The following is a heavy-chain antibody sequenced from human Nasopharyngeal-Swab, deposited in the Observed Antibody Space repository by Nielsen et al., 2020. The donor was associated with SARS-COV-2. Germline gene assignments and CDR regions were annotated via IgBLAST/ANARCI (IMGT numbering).Heavy chain of an antibody. D-gene: IGHD6-13*01. CDR2: IYYSGST. J-gene: IGHJ5*02. V-gene: IGHV4-61*01. CDR1: GGSVSSGSYY. CDR3: ARDGVVYTSSWYGDNWFDP. Sequence: SETLSLTCTVSGGSVSSGSYYWSWIRQPPGKGLEWIGYIYYSGSTNYNPSLKSRVTISVDTSKNQFSLKLNSVTAADTAVYYCARDGVVYTSSWYGDNWFDPWGQGTLVTVSS.